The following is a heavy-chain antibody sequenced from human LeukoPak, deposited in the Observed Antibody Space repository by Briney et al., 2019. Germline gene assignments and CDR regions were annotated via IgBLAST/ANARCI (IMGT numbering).Heavy chain of an antibody. CDR1: GFTFSSYW. CDR3: ANQYYDFWSGYLF. CDR2: ISSSSSYI. V-gene: IGHV3-21*01. D-gene: IGHD3-3*01. Sequence: GGSLRLSCAASGFTFSSYWMSWVRQAPGKGLEWVSSISSSSSYIYYADSVKGRFTISRDNAKNSLYLQMNSLRAEDTAVYYCANQYYDFWSGYLFWGQGTLVTVSS. J-gene: IGHJ4*02.